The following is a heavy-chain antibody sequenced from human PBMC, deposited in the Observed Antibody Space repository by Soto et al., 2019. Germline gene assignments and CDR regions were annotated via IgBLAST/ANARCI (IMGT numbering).Heavy chain of an antibody. V-gene: IGHV4-34*01. D-gene: IGHD2-15*01. CDR2: INHSGST. CDR3: ARGRGYCSGGSCYYAHDYYYYMDV. CDR1: GGSFSGYY. J-gene: IGHJ6*03. Sequence: QVQLQQWGAGLLKPSETLSLTCAVYGGSFSGYYWSWIRQPPGEGLERIGEINHSGSTNYNPSLKSRVTISVDTAKNQFSLKLSSVTAADTAVYYCARGRGYCSGGSCYYAHDYYYYMDVWGKGTTVTVSS.